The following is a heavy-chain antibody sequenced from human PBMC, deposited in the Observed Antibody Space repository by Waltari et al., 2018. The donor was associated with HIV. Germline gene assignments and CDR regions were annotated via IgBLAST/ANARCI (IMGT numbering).Heavy chain of an antibody. CDR1: GFNVNMYD. J-gene: IGHJ3*01. Sequence: QVHVVESGGGVVQPGGSLRLSCIASGFNVNMYDIHWVRQAPGRGLEWVAGIRYDVGREDYGDSVKGRFIVSRDNSKNAIFLEMTTLRQEDTAIYRCAKDGAPGRDAVFDIWGQGTMVTVS. V-gene: IGHV3-30*02. CDR3: AKDGAPGRDAVFDI. D-gene: IGHD1-26*01. CDR2: IRYDVGRE.